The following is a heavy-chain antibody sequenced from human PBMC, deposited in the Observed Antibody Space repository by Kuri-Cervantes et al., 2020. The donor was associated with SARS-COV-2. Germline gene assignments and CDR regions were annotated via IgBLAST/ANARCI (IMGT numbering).Heavy chain of an antibody. CDR3: ARAEGAMLPGSLRFLEWLDPYYFDY. V-gene: IGHV4-4*07. J-gene: IGHJ4*02. D-gene: IGHD3-3*01. CDR1: GGSISSYY. Sequence: GSLRLSCTVSGGSISSYYWSWIRQPAGKGPEWIGRIYTSGSTNYNPSLKSRVTMSVDTSKNQFSLKLSSVTAADTAVYYCARAEGAMLPGSLRFLEWLDPYYFDYWGQGTLVTVSS. CDR2: IYTSGST.